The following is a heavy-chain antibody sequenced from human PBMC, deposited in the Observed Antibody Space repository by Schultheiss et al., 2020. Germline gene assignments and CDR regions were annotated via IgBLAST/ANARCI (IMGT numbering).Heavy chain of an antibody. J-gene: IGHJ4*02. V-gene: IGHV4-34*01. Sequence: SETLSLTCAVYGGSFSGYYWSWIRQPPGKGLEWIGYIYYSGSTNYNPSLKSRVTISLDTSKNHFSLNLNSVTAADTAVYYCSAAAARYFDYWGQGTLVAVSS. D-gene: IGHD6-13*01. CDR3: SAAAARYFDY. CDR2: IYYSGST. CDR1: GGSFSGYY.